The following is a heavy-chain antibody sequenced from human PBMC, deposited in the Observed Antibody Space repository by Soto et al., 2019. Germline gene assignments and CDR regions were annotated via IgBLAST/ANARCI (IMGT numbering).Heavy chain of an antibody. CDR2: IYHSGST. D-gene: IGHD5-12*01. V-gene: IGHV4-38-2*01. CDR1: GYSISSGYY. Sequence: SENPALTCAVSGYSISSGYYWGWIRQPPGKGLEWIGSIYHSGSTYYNPSLKSRVTISVDTSKNQFSLKLSSVTAADTAVYYCARAGRDGYNHDYWGQGTLVTVSS. CDR3: ARAGRDGYNHDY. J-gene: IGHJ4*02.